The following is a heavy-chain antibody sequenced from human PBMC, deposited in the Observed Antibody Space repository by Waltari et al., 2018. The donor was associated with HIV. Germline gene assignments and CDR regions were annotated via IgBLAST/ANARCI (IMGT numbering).Heavy chain of an antibody. CDR3: ARDKTTYYYGSGVSY. Sequence: QVQLVQSGAEVKKPGASVKVSCKASGYTFTSYGISWVRQAPGQGLEWMGCVSDYNDNTNYAQKLQGRVTMTTDTSTSTAYMGLRSLRSDDTAVYYCARDKTTYYYGSGVSYWGQGTLVTVSS. CDR2: VSDYNDNT. V-gene: IGHV1-18*01. J-gene: IGHJ4*02. CDR1: GYTFTSYG. D-gene: IGHD3-10*01.